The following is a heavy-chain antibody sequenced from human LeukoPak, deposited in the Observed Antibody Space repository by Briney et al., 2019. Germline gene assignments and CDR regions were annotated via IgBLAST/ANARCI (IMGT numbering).Heavy chain of an antibody. D-gene: IGHD3-10*01. J-gene: IGHJ4*02. Sequence: SETLSLTCTVSGGSVSSGSYYWGWIRQPPGKGLEWIGSIYYSGSTYYNPSLKSRVTISVDTSKNQFSLKLSSVTAADTAVYYCARGHYYGSGSYSFLFDYWGQGTLVTVSS. CDR1: GGSVSSGSYY. CDR3: ARGHYYGSGSYSFLFDY. V-gene: IGHV4-39*01. CDR2: IYYSGST.